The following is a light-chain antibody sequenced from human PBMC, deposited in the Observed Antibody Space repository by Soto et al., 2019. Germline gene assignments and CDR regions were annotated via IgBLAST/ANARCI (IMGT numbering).Light chain of an antibody. J-gene: IGKJ5*01. CDR2: DAS. Sequence: DIQITHSPSTLSASVLNRVTIICRFSQSIGRWLAWYQQKRGKVPKLLIYDASSLESGVPSRFRGGGSGTEFTLTISSLQPDDFAVYYCEQYNNWFSITFGQGTRLEIK. CDR1: QSIGRW. CDR3: EQYNNWFSIT. V-gene: IGKV1-5*02.